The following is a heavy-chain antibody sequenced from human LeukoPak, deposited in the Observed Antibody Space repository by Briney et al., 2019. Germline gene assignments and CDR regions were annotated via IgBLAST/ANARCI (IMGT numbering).Heavy chain of an antibody. D-gene: IGHD3-10*01. CDR1: GGSFSGYY. V-gene: IGHV4-34*01. J-gene: IGHJ5*01. CDR3: ARGRGGYYYGSETFASWFDS. CDR2: INHSGST. Sequence: KPSETLSLTCAVYGGSFSGYYWSWIRQPPGKGLEWIGEINHSGSTNYNPSLKSRVTISVDTSKNQFSVKLNSVTAADTAVYYCARGRGGYYYGSETFASWFDSWGQGTLVTVSS.